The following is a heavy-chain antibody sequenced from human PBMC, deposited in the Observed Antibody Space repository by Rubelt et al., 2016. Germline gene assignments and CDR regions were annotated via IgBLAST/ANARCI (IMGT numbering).Heavy chain of an antibody. CDR1: GYTFTTYG. CDR3: AREAYSGRYPLIDY. Sequence: QVQLVQSGAEVKKPGASVKVSCKASGYTFTTYGINWVRQAPGQGLEWMGWISAYNGNTNHAQKCQGRVTMTTDTATSTAYMELRSLRSDDTAVYYCAREAYSGRYPLIDYWGQGTLVTVSS. CDR2: ISAYNGNT. V-gene: IGHV1-18*01. J-gene: IGHJ4*02. D-gene: IGHD1-26*01.